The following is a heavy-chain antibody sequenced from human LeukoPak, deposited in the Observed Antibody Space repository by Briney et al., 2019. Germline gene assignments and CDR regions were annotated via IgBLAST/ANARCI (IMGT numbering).Heavy chain of an antibody. CDR3: ARDRTSGTYFFDS. J-gene: IGHJ4*02. V-gene: IGHV1-46*04. D-gene: IGHD1-26*01. Sequence: WASVKVSCTTSGYTFTTYYMHWVRQAPGQGLEWMGIINPNGGDTNYAQKLQGRVTMPSDTSTSTVYMELSSLGSEDTAVYYCARDRTSGTYFFDSWGQGTLVTVSS. CDR1: GYTFTTYY. CDR2: INPNGGDT.